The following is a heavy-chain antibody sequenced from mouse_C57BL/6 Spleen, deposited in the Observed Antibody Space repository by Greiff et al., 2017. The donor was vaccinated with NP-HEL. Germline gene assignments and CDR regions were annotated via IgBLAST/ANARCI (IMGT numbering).Heavy chain of an antibody. J-gene: IGHJ4*01. D-gene: IGHD1-1*01. CDR3: ARGDYGSSYAMDY. Sequence: EVQLPQSGPELVKPGASVKISCKASGYTFTDYYMNWVKQSHGKSLEWIGDINPNNGGTSYNQKFKGKATLTVDKSSSTAYMELRSLTSEDSAVYYCARGDYGSSYAMDYWGQGTSVTVSS. CDR1: GYTFTDYY. CDR2: INPNNGGT. V-gene: IGHV1-26*01.